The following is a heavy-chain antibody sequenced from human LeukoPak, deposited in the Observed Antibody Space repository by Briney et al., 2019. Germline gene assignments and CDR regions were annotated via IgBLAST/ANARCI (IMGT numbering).Heavy chain of an antibody. Sequence: GGSLRLSCAASGFSFSSYSMNWVRQAPGKGLEWVSYIRSSSSTIYYADSVKGRFTISRDNAKNSLYLQMNSLRDQDTAVYYCSRAGSHYYGSGSGFYFDYWGQGTLVTVSS. CDR3: SRAGSHYYGSGSGFYFDY. D-gene: IGHD3-10*01. J-gene: IGHJ4*02. V-gene: IGHV3-48*02. CDR2: IRSSSSTI. CDR1: GFSFSSYS.